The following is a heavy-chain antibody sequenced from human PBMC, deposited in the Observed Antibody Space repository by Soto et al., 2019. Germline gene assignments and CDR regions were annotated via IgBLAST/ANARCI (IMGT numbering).Heavy chain of an antibody. Sequence: GASVKFSCNASGGTFSSYAISWVRQAPGQGLQWMGGIIPIFGTANYAQKFQGRVTITADESTSTAYMELSSLRSEDTAVYYCARGPPREYSSSWYGYGAFDIWGQGTMVTVSS. CDR3: ARGPPREYSSSWYGYGAFDI. J-gene: IGHJ3*02. CDR2: IIPIFGTA. CDR1: GGTFSSYA. D-gene: IGHD6-13*01. V-gene: IGHV1-69*13.